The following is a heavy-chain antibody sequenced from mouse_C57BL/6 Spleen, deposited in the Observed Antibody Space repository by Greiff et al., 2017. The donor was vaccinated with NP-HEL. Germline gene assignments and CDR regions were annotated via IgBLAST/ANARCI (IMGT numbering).Heavy chain of an antibody. D-gene: IGHD2-4*01. J-gene: IGHJ2*01. CDR2: IYPGDGDT. CDR3: GSGYYDYDGFDY. Sequence: QVQLKESGPELVKPGASVKISCKASGYAFSSSWMNWVKQRPGKGLEWIGRIYPGDGDTNYNGKFKGKATLTADKSSSTAYMQLSSLTSEDSAVYFCGSGYYDYDGFDYWGQGTTLTVSS. V-gene: IGHV1-82*01. CDR1: GYAFSSSW.